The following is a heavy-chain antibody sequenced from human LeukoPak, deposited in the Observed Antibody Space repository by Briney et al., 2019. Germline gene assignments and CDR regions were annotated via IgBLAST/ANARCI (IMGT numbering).Heavy chain of an antibody. CDR2: IHPSGTT. CDR1: GFSISLGYS. V-gene: IGHV4-38-2*02. Sequence: SETLSLTCDVSGFSISLGYSWVWIRQPAGQGLEWIWSIHPSGTTFYNSSLNSRITMTIDAPKNQFSLRLSLVTAVDTAVYFCATERERRITDWGQGTLVTVSS. J-gene: IGHJ4*02. D-gene: IGHD1-1*01. CDR3: ATERERRITD.